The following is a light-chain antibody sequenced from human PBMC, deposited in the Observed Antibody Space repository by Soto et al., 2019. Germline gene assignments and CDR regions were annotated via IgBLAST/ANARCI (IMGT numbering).Light chain of an antibody. V-gene: IGKV3-11*01. J-gene: IGKJ1*01. CDR2: DAS. CDR1: QSVSSY. CDR3: QQRSNWPRT. Sequence: EVVFTQSPYTLSLSPGERATLSCRASQSVSSYLAWYQQKPGQAPRLLIYDASNRATGIPARFSGSGSGTDFTLTISSLEPEDFAVYYCQQRSNWPRTFGQGTKV.